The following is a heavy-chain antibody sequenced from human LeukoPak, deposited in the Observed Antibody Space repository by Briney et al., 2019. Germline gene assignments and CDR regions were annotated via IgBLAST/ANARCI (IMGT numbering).Heavy chain of an antibody. CDR1: GYTFSDYY. Sequence: ASVKVSCTASGYTFSDYYIHWLRQAPGQGLEWMGWINPKSGVTNFAQYFQGRVTMTRDTSSTTVYMELTRLRSDDTAVYYCARPLGSLKEYWWFDPWGQGTLVTVSS. CDR2: INPKSGVT. J-gene: IGHJ5*02. V-gene: IGHV1-2*02. CDR3: ARPLGSLKEYWWFDP. D-gene: IGHD2/OR15-2a*01.